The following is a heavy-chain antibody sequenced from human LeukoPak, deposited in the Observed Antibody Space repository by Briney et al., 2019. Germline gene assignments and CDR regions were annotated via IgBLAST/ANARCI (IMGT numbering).Heavy chain of an antibody. V-gene: IGHV3-7*03. CDR3: AKSGGSGSYYSNPSYYYGMDV. D-gene: IGHD3-10*01. J-gene: IGHJ6*02. CDR1: GFTLSNFW. CDR2: MERDGSEK. Sequence: GGSLRLSCAASGFTLSNFWMSWVRQAPGKGLEWVANMERDGSEKNYVDAVKGRFTISRDNAKNSLYLQMNSLRAEDTALYYCAKSGGSGSYYSNPSYYYGMDVWGQGTTVTVSS.